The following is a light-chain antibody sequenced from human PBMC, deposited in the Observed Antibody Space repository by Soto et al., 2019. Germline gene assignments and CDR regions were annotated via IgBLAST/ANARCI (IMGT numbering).Light chain of an antibody. J-gene: IGLJ1*01. CDR3: ISYALTAYV. V-gene: IGLV2-8*01. CDR1: SSDVGGYNY. CDR2: EVS. Sequence: QSVLTQPPSASGSPGQSVTISGTGTSSDVGGYNYVSWYQQHPGKAPKLIIYEVSKRPSGVPDRFSGSKSGNTASLTVSGLQAEDESDYYFISYALTAYVFGTGTKVTVL.